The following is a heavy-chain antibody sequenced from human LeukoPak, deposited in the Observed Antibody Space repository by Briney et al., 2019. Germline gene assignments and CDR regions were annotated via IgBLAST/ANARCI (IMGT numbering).Heavy chain of an antibody. CDR2: IKSKTACGTT. Sequence: GGSFRLSCAFSGLTLSNVWMNWIRQPPGKGLEWVGRIKSKTACGTTDFAAPVKARFSISRDDSQNMMYLPMTSLTSEDSAGYYCAQGSGQYYEYWGQGTLVTASS. V-gene: IGHV3-15*07. D-gene: IGHD3-22*01. CDR1: GLTLSNVW. CDR3: AQGSGQYYEY. J-gene: IGHJ4*02.